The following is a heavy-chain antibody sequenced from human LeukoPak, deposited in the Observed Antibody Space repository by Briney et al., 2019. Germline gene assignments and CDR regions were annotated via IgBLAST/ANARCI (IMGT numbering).Heavy chain of an antibody. V-gene: IGHV1-18*01. CDR1: GYTFTCYG. CDR2: ISAYNGNT. CDR3: ARDAGIVVVPAAIGDDAFDI. J-gene: IGHJ3*02. D-gene: IGHD2-2*02. Sequence: ASVKVSCKASGYTFTCYGISWVRQAPGQGLEWMGWISAYNGNTDYAQKPQGRVTMTTDTSTSTAYMELRSLRSDDTAVYYCARDAGIVVVPAAIGDDAFDIWGQGTMVTVSS.